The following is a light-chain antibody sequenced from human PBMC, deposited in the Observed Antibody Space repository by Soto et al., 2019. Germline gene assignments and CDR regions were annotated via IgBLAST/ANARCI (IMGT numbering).Light chain of an antibody. V-gene: IGKV1-9*01. CDR2: AAS. CDR3: QQLNS. J-gene: IGKJ3*01. CDR1: QGISSY. Sequence: IQLTQSPSSLSASVGDRVTITCRASQGISSYLAWYQQKPGKAPKLLIYAASTLQSGVPSRFSGSGSGTEFPLTISRLQPEDFATYYCQQLNSFGPGTKVDIK.